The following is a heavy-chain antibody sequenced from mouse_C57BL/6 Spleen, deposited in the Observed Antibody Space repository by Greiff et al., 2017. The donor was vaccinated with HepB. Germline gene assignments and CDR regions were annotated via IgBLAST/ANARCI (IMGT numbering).Heavy chain of an antibody. CDR2: IYPRSGNT. J-gene: IGHJ1*03. Sequence: QVQLQQSGAELARPGASVKLSCKASGYTFTSYGISWVKQRTGQGLEWIGEIYPRSGNTYYNEKFKGKATLTADKSSSTAYMELRSLTSEDSAVYFCARPYGNYEDWYFDVWGTGTTVTVSS. CDR3: ARPYGNYEDWYFDV. CDR1: GYTFTSYG. V-gene: IGHV1-81*01. D-gene: IGHD2-1*01.